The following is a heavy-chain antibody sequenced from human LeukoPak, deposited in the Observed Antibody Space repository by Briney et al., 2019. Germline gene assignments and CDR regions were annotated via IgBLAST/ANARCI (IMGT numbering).Heavy chain of an antibody. Sequence: QAGGSLRLSCAASGFTFSSYAMSWVRQAPGKGLEWVSAISGSGGSTYYADSVKGRFTISRDNSENTLYLQMNSLRAEDTAVYYCARVAAGYSVNYFDYWGQGTLVTVSS. D-gene: IGHD4-23*01. CDR1: GFTFSSYA. J-gene: IGHJ4*02. V-gene: IGHV3-23*01. CDR3: ARVAAGYSVNYFDY. CDR2: ISGSGGST.